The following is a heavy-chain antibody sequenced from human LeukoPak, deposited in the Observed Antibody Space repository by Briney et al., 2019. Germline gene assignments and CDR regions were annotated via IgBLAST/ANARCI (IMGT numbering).Heavy chain of an antibody. V-gene: IGHV1-24*01. D-gene: IGHD3-22*01. Sequence: ASVRVSCKVSGYTLTELSMHWVRQAPGKGLEWMGGFDPEDGKPIYAQKFQGRVTMTEDSSTDTAFMELSSLRSEDTAVYYCTTTYSSLYYYDSSGSYSPFDSWGQGTLVTVSS. CDR1: GYTLTELS. CDR2: FDPEDGKP. CDR3: TTTYSSLYYYDSSGSYSPFDS. J-gene: IGHJ5*01.